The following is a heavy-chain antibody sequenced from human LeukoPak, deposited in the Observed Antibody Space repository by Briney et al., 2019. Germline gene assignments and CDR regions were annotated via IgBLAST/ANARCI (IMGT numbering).Heavy chain of an antibody. V-gene: IGHV4-59*01. Sequence: PSETLSLTCTVSGGSISSYYWSWIRQPPGKGLEWIGYIYYSGSTNYNPSLKSRVTISVDTSKNQFSLKLSSATAADTAVYYCARSSVAYGDYPDYWGQGTLVTVSS. D-gene: IGHD4-17*01. CDR2: IYYSGST. CDR3: ARSSVAYGDYPDY. J-gene: IGHJ4*02. CDR1: GGSISSYY.